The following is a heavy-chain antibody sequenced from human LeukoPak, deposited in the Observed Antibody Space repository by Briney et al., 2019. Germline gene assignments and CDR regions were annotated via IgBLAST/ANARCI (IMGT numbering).Heavy chain of an antibody. J-gene: IGHJ4*02. D-gene: IGHD3-22*01. CDR1: GYTLTELS. CDR2: FDPEDGET. Sequence: AASVKVSCKVSGYTLTELSMHWVRQAPGKGLEWMGGFDPEDGETIYAQKFQGRVTMTEDTSTDTAYMELSSLRSEDTAVYYCATVATYHYDSSGYFDYWGQGTLVTVSS. V-gene: IGHV1-24*01. CDR3: ATVATYHYDSSGYFDY.